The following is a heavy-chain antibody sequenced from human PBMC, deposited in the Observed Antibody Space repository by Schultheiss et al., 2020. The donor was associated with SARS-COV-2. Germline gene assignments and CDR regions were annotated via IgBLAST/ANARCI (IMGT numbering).Heavy chain of an antibody. CDR2: INHGGST. J-gene: IGHJ5*02. CDR3: ARGPRFDP. Sequence: SETLSLTCAVYGGSFSGYYWSWIRQPPGKGLEWIGEINHGGSTNYNPSLKSRVTVSVDTSKNQFSLKLSSVSAADTAVYYCARGPRFDPWGQGTLVTVSS. CDR1: GGSFSGYY. V-gene: IGHV4-34*01.